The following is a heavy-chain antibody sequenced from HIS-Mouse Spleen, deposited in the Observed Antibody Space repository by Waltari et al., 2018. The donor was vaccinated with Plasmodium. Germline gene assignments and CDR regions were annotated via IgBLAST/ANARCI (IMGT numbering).Heavy chain of an antibody. CDR2: INHSGST. Sequence: QVQLQQWGAGLLKPSETLSLTCAVYGGSFSGYYWSWIRQPPGKGLEWMGEINHSGSTNYNPSRKSRVTISVDTSKNQFSLKLSSVTAADTAVYYCARDRVLGTSSGYFDLWGRGTLVTVSS. J-gene: IGHJ2*01. CDR1: GGSFSGYY. D-gene: IGHD3-10*01. V-gene: IGHV4-34*01. CDR3: ARDRVLGTSSGYFDL.